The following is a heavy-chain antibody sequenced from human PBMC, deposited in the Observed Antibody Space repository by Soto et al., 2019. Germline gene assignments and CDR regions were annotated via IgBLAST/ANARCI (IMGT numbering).Heavy chain of an antibody. J-gene: IGHJ6*02. CDR1: GFTFSSYG. V-gene: IGHV3-33*01. CDR2: IWYDGSNK. D-gene: IGHD3-3*01. CDR3: AREMGAAYYDFWSGYYRRYYYYGMDV. Sequence: GGSLRLSCAASGFTFSSYGMHWVRQAPGKGLEWVAVIWYDGSNKYYADSVKGRFTISRDNSKNTLYLQMNSLRAEDTAVYYCAREMGAAYYDFWSGYYRRYYYYGMDVWGQGTTVTVSS.